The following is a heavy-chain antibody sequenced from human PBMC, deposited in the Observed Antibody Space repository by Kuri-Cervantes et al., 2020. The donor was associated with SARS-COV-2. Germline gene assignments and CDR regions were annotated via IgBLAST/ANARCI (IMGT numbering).Heavy chain of an antibody. CDR3: ERWSYDSSTNDGLFDY. V-gene: IGHV6-1*01. J-gene: IGHJ4*02. Sequence: LFCGISVDIVSINNAAWNWIRQAPSRGLGWLGTTYYNTKWYNDYAVSVKSRIIVNPDTSKNQVSLPLNSVTPEDTAVYYCERWSYDSSTNDGLFDYWGQGTLVTVSS. CDR1: VDIVSINNAA. D-gene: IGHD3-22*01. CDR2: TYYNTKWYN.